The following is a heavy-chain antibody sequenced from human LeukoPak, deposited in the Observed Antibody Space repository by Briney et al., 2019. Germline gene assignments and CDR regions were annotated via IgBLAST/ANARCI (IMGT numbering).Heavy chain of an antibody. CDR3: ARESPSGAHPVLDY. CDR1: GFTFSSYE. V-gene: IGHV3-48*03. Sequence: GGSLRLSCAASGFTFSSYEMNWVRQAPGKGLEWVSYISSSGSTIYYADSVKGRFTISRDNAKNSLYLQMNSLRAEDTAVYYCARESPSGAHPVLDYWGQGTLVTVSS. D-gene: IGHD3-10*01. J-gene: IGHJ4*02. CDR2: ISSSGSTI.